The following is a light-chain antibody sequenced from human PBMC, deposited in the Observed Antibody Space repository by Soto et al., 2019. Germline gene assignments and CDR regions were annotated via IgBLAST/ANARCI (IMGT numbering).Light chain of an antibody. J-gene: IGLJ1*01. V-gene: IGLV2-14*01. CDR2: EVS. CDR3: SSYTGISTYV. CDR1: SSDVGGYNY. Sequence: QSVLTQPASVSGSPAQSITISCTGASSDVGGYNYDSWYRQHPGKAPKLMIYEVSNRPSGVSDRFSGSKSGNTASLTISGLQPEDEADYYCSSYTGISTYVFGTGTKVTV.